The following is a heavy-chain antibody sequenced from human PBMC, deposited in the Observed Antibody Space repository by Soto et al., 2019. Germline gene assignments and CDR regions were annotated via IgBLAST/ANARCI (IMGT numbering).Heavy chain of an antibody. CDR1: GGSFSGYY. Sequence: PSETLSLTCAVYGGSFSGYYWSWIRQPPGKGLEWIGEINHSGSTNYSPSLKSRVTISVDTSKNQFSLKLSSVTAADTAVYYCARTGYYYFDYWGQGTLVTVYS. CDR2: INHSGST. CDR3: ARTGYYYFDY. V-gene: IGHV4-34*01. J-gene: IGHJ4*02. D-gene: IGHD3-9*01.